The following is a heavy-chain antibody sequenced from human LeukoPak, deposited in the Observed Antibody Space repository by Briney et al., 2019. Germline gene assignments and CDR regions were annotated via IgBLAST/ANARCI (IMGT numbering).Heavy chain of an antibody. Sequence: PSETLSLTCTVSGGSISSYYWSWIRQPPGKGLEWIGYIYYSGSTNYNPSLKSRVTISVDTSKNQFSLKLSSVTAADTAVYYCAGTGYCSGGSCYVGWFDPWGQGTLVTVSS. V-gene: IGHV4-59*01. CDR2: IYYSGST. J-gene: IGHJ5*02. D-gene: IGHD2-15*01. CDR3: AGTGYCSGGSCYVGWFDP. CDR1: GGSISSYY.